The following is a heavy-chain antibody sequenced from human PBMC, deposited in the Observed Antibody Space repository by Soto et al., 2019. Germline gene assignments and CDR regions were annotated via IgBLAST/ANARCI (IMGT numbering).Heavy chain of an antibody. CDR2: LLRPGRST. CDR1: GFMFSDYA. J-gene: IGHJ5*02. D-gene: IGHD3-16*01. CDR3: AKDAIANDGIWLMDS. V-gene: IGHV3-23*01. Sequence: GGSLRPSCAASGFMFSDYAMTWARQAPGKELEWVSGLLRPGRSTYYADSVKGRFTISGDTSANTVYLQMDSLRAEDTAVYYCAKDAIANDGIWLMDSWGQGTVVTVSS.